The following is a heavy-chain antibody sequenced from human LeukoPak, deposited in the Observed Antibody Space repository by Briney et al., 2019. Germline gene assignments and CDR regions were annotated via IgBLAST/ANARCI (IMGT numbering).Heavy chain of an antibody. CDR2: ISAYNGNT. Sequence: ASVKVSCKASGCTFSSHGYTWVRQAPGQGLEWMGWISAYNGNTDYAQKFQGRVTMTTDTSTSTAYMELRSLRSDDTAVYFCARAYYHDTSSYQGFDFWGPGTLVTVSS. D-gene: IGHD3-22*01. CDR1: GCTFSSHG. CDR3: ARAYYHDTSSYQGFDF. V-gene: IGHV1-18*01. J-gene: IGHJ4*02.